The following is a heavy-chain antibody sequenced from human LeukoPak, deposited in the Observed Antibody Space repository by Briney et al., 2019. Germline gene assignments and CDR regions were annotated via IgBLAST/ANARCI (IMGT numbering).Heavy chain of an antibody. CDR3: ATIEY. J-gene: IGHJ4*02. V-gene: IGHV1-46*01. CDR1: GYPSTSYY. CDR2: ISPSGGST. Sequence: ASVKVSCKASGYPSTSYYIHWVRQAPGQGLEWMGIISPSGGSTNYAQKFQGRVTMTTDTSTSTLYMELSSLRPEDTALYYCATIEYWGQGTLVTVSS.